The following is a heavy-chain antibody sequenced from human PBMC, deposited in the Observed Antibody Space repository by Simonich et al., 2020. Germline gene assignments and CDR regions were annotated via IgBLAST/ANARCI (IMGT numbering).Heavy chain of an antibody. CDR2: IYSGGST. CDR1: GFTVSSNY. CDR3: ARWTATGYYFDY. V-gene: IGHV3-53*01. Sequence: EVQLVESGGGLIQPGGSLRLSFAASGFTVSSNYMSWVRQAPGKGLEWVSVIYSGGSTYYADSVKGRFTISRDNSKNTLYLQINSLRAEDTAVYYCARWTATGYYFDYWGQGTLVTVSS. D-gene: IGHD1-1*01. J-gene: IGHJ4*02.